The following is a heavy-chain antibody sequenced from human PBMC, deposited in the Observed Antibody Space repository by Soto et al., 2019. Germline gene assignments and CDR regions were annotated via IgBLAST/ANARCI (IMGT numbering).Heavy chain of an antibody. CDR2: IRSRTYGGTT. D-gene: IGHD5-12*01. J-gene: IGHJ4*02. CDR1: GFTFDDDA. Sequence: PGGSLRLSCTTSGFTFDDDAMSWVRQAPGKGLEWVGFIRSRTYGGTTEYAASVKGRFTISRDDSKSIAYLQMNSLKTADTAVYYCTRTLRGCYDTHFVSWGQGTLVTVSS. V-gene: IGHV3-49*04. CDR3: TRTLRGCYDTHFVS.